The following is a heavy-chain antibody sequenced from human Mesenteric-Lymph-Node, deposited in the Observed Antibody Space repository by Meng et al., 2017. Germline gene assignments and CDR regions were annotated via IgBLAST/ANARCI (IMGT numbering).Heavy chain of an antibody. Sequence: EVRLVESRGGFVQAWGSLRLSCAGSGFTFSGYWMHWFRQGTGKSLVWLSHINNDETGTSYAESVRGRFTISRDNAKNTLYLQMNSLTVEDTAVYYCVRDGPNYFDQWGQGTLVTVSS. J-gene: IGHJ4*02. CDR2: INNDETGT. CDR3: VRDGPNYFDQ. CDR1: GFTFSGYW. V-gene: IGHV3-74*01.